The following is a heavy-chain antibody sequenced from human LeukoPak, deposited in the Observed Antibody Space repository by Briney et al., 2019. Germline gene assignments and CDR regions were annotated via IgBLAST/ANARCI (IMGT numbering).Heavy chain of an antibody. V-gene: IGHV3-21*01. CDR3: ARDVGYYDSPGGYY. Sequence: GGSLRLSCAASGFTFSSYSMNWVRQAPGKGLEWVSSISSSSSYIYYADSVKGRFTIPRDNAKNSLYLQMNSLRAEDTAVYYCARDVGYYDSPGGYYWGQGTLVTVSS. J-gene: IGHJ4*02. CDR2: ISSSSSYI. D-gene: IGHD3-22*01. CDR1: GFTFSSYS.